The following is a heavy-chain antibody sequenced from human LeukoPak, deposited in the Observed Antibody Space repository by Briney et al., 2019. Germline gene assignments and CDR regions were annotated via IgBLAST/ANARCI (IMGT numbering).Heavy chain of an antibody. Sequence: GGSLRLSCAASGFSFSSYSMNWVRLAPGKGLEWVSSISSSSSYIYYADSVQGRFTISRDNAKNSLYLQMNSLRAEDTAVYYCARAGSGRAPFDYWGQGTLVTVSS. CDR1: GFSFSSYS. CDR3: ARAGSGRAPFDY. D-gene: IGHD2-15*01. V-gene: IGHV3-21*01. J-gene: IGHJ4*02. CDR2: ISSSSSYI.